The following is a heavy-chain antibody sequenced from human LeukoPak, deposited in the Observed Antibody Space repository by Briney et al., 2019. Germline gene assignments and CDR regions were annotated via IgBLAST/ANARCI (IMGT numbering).Heavy chain of an antibody. CDR1: GGSISSYY. CDR2: IYYRGST. Sequence: SETLSLTCTVSGGSISSYYRSWIRQPPGKGLEWIGYIYYRGSTNYNPSLKSRVTISVDTSKNQFSLKLSSVTAADTAVYYCARVASGYDYYFDYWGQGTLVTVSS. CDR3: ARVASGYDYYFDY. V-gene: IGHV4-59*01. D-gene: IGHD5-12*01. J-gene: IGHJ4*02.